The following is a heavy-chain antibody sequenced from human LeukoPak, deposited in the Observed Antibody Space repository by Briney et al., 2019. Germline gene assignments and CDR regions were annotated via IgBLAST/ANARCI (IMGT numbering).Heavy chain of an antibody. V-gene: IGHV5-10-1*01. Sequence: GESLKISCKGSGYSFTSYWISWVRQMPGKGLEWMGRIDPSDSYTNYSPSFQGHVTISADKSISTAYLQWSSLKASDTAMYYCASSVEMATIGYAFDIWAKGQWSPSLQ. D-gene: IGHD5-24*01. J-gene: IGHJ3*02. CDR1: GYSFTSYW. CDR2: IDPSDSYT. CDR3: ASSVEMATIGYAFDI.